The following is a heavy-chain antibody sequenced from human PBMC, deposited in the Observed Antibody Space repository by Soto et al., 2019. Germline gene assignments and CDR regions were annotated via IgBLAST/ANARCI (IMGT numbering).Heavy chain of an antibody. V-gene: IGHV3-23*01. J-gene: IGHJ4*02. Sequence: EVQLLESGGGLVQPGGSLRLSCAASGFTFSSNAMSWVRQAPGKGLEWVSGISGSGGATHYADSVKGRFTISRDNARNNRHLQMNSVGAEDMAVCYCAKGEGPGSWRECDYWGQGTLFTVSS. CDR1: GFTFSSNA. CDR3: AKGEGPGSWRECDY. D-gene: IGHD3-10*01. CDR2: ISGSGGAT.